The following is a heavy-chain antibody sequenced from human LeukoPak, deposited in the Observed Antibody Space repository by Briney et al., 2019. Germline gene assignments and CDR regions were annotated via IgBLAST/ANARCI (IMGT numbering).Heavy chain of an antibody. CDR2: IYRSRSP. V-gene: IGHV4-38-2*02. Sequence: SETLSLTCSGSNYSISNSLYWSCLRQPPGKERTCIGSIYRSRSPFYIPSLKSRVTISLDTSKSRFSLKLRSVTAADTAVYFCASGTYGYYMDVWGKGTTVTVSS. CDR1: NYSISNSLY. D-gene: IGHD1-7*01. CDR3: ASGTYGYYMDV. J-gene: IGHJ6*03.